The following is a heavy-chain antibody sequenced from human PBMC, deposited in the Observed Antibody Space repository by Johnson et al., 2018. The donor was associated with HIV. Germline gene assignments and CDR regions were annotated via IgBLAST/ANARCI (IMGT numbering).Heavy chain of an antibody. CDR2: IRSDGTNK. CDR3: ARDRPYYYGSGDAFDI. J-gene: IGHJ3*02. Sequence: QVQLVESGGGLVQPGGSLRLSCAASGFTVSSNYMSWVRQAPGKGLEWVAFIRSDGTNKYYADFVKGRFSISRDNSKNTLYLQMNSLIAEDTAVYYCARDRPYYYGSGDAFDIWCQGTMVTVSS. D-gene: IGHD3-10*01. V-gene: IGHV3-30*02. CDR1: GFTVSSNY.